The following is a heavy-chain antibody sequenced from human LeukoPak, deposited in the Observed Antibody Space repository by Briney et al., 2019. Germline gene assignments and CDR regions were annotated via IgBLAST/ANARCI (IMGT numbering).Heavy chain of an antibody. D-gene: IGHD5/OR15-5a*01. V-gene: IGHV4-39*07. CDR3: ARSPRRIYDNLDP. CDR2: IYYSGTT. CDR1: GGPISSSSYY. J-gene: IGHJ5*02. Sequence: SETLSLTCTVSGGPISSSSYYWGWIRQPPGGGLEWIGTIYYSGTTYYNPSLKSRVTISVDTSKNQFSLNLISVTAADTAVYYCARSPRRIYDNLDPWGQGTLVTVSS.